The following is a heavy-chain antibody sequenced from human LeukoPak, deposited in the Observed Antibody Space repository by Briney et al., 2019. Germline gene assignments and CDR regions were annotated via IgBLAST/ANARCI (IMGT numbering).Heavy chain of an antibody. V-gene: IGHV3-23*01. CDR2: ISGSGGST. CDR3: ARYDGGSGPFDY. CDR1: GFTFSSYA. D-gene: IGHD3-10*01. J-gene: IGHJ4*02. Sequence: GGSLRLSCAASGFTFSSYAMSWVRQAPGKGLEWVSVISGSGGSTYYADSVKGRFTISRDNSKNTLYLQMNSLRAEDTAVYYCARYDGGSGPFDYWGQGTLVTVSS.